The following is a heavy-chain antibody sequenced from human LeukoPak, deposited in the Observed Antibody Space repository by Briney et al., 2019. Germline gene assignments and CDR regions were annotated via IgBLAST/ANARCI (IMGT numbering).Heavy chain of an antibody. D-gene: IGHD1-14*01. CDR1: GFMFSSYS. V-gene: IGHV3-21*01. CDR3: ARGTLNIPGEHGAFDY. Sequence: GGSLRLSCAASGFMFSSYSMNWVRQAPGKGLEWVSCISTSSRNIFQADSVKGRFTISRDNAKNSLYLQMNSLRAEDTAVYYCARGTLNIPGEHGAFDYWGQGTLVTVSS. CDR2: ISTSSRNI. J-gene: IGHJ4*02.